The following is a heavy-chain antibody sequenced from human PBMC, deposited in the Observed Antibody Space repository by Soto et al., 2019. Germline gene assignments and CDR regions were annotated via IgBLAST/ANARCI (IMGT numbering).Heavy chain of an antibody. J-gene: IGHJ6*02. D-gene: IGHD6-13*01. CDR2: ISYDGSNK. V-gene: IGHV3-30*03. CDR3: ARERAAAAGTMDYYYGTDV. CDR1: GLTFSIYG. Sequence: WVSLRLSCAASGLTFSIYGKHWVRQAPGKGLEWVAVISYDGSNKYYADSVKGRFTISRDNSKNTLYLQMNSLRAEDTAVYYCARERAAAAGTMDYYYGTDVWGQGTTVTAS.